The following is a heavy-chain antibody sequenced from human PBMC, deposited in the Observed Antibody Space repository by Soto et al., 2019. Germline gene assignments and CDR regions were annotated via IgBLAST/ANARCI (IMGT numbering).Heavy chain of an antibody. CDR2: ISGSGDST. V-gene: IGHV3-23*01. CDR3: AKEHYNRYYYYGMDV. Sequence: PGGSLRLSCAASGFTFSSFAMSWVRQAPGKGLEWVSAISGSGDSTYYADSVKGRFTISRDNSRNTVYLQMNSLRAEDTAIYYCAKEHYNRYYYYGMDVWGQGTTVTVSS. D-gene: IGHD4-4*01. CDR1: GFTFSSFA. J-gene: IGHJ6*02.